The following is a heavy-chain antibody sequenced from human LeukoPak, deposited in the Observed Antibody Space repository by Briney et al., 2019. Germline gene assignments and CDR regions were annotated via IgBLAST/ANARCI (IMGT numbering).Heavy chain of an antibody. Sequence: ASVKVSCKASGYTYTGYYMHWVRQAPGQGLEWMGWINPNSGGTNYAQKFQGRVTMTRDTSISTAYMELSRLRSEDTAVYYCARRRVSSYGVGTDYGMDVWGQGTTVTVSS. D-gene: IGHD4-17*01. V-gene: IGHV1-2*02. CDR1: GYTYTGYY. J-gene: IGHJ6*02. CDR3: ARRRVSSYGVGTDYGMDV. CDR2: INPNSGGT.